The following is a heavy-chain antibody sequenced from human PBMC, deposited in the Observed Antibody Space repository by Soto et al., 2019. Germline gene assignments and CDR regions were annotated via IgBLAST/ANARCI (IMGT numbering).Heavy chain of an antibody. CDR2: ISTSEST. CDR3: AGGDYHYSNGYQYYFDY. Sequence: SETLSLTCTAPGGSINHYYWSCIPQPAGRGLVWIGRISTSESTHYNPSLKRRVTISLSTSKNHFSLKLTSMTATDTAVYYCAGGDYHYSNGYQYYFDYWGQGSLVTVSS. J-gene: IGHJ4*02. CDR1: GGSINHYY. D-gene: IGHD3-22*01. V-gene: IGHV4-4*07.